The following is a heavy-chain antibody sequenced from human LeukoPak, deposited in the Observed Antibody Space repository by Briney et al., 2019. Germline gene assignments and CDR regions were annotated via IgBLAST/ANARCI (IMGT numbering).Heavy chain of an antibody. D-gene: IGHD5-18*01. J-gene: IGHJ4*02. CDR2: IYTSGST. CDR3: ARDISDTAMVGAVFDY. CDR1: GGSISSYY. V-gene: IGHV4-4*07. Sequence: SETLSLTCTVSGGSISSYYWSWILQPAGKGLEWIGRIYTSGSTNYNPSLKSRVTMSVDTSKNQFSLKLSSVTAADTAVYYCARDISDTAMVGAVFDYWGQGTLVTVSS.